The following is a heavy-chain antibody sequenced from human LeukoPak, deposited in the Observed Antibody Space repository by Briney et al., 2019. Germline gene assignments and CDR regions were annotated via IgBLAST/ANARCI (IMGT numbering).Heavy chain of an antibody. Sequence: PSETLSLTCTVSGGSISSYYWSWIRQPPGKGLEWIGYIYYSGSTNYNPSLKSRVTISVDTSKNQFSLKLSSVTAADTAVYYCARDGFTMVRGVIFFDDYWGQGTLVTVSS. CDR2: IYYSGST. CDR1: GGSISSYY. CDR3: ARDGFTMVRGVIFFDDY. D-gene: IGHD3-10*01. J-gene: IGHJ4*02. V-gene: IGHV4-59*12.